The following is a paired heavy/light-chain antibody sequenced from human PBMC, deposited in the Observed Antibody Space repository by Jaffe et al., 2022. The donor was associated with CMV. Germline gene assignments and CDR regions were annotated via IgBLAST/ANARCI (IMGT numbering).Heavy chain of an antibody. CDR2: ISPTGDSA. V-gene: IGHV3-23*01. CDR3: ARDSLNGDSLLNLDF. D-gene: IGHD7-27*01. CDR1: GFTFSNYG. Sequence: VQLLESGGGLVQPGGSLRLSCAASGFTFSNYGMAWVRQAPGKGLEWVSAISPTGDSANIADSLKGRFTMSRDNSKNTVFLQMTSLRAEDTAKYYCARDSLNGDSLLNLDFWGLGTLVTVSS. J-gene: IGHJ4*02.
Light chain of an antibody. V-gene: IGKV1-39*01. J-gene: IGKJ2*01. Sequence: DIQMTQSPSSLSASVGDRVTITCRASQSISNYLNWYQHIPGKAPKVLIFAASSLQSGVPSRFSGSGSGTEFTLTISSLQPEDIATYYCQQSRITPPERYAFGQGTKVEI. CDR1: QSISNY. CDR3: QQSRITPPERYA. CDR2: AAS.